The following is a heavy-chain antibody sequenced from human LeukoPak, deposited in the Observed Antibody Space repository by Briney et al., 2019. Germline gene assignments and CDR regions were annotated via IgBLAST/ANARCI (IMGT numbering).Heavy chain of an antibody. CDR1: GYTFTSYG. J-gene: IGHJ6*03. Sequence: ASVKVSCKASGYTFTSYGISWVRQAPGQGLEWMGWISAYNGNTNYAQKLQGRVTMTTDTSTSTAYMELRSLRSDGTAVYYCARQKTTVVTLDPTSYYYYYYMDVWGKGTTVTVSS. CDR2: ISAYNGNT. D-gene: IGHD4-23*01. V-gene: IGHV1-18*01. CDR3: ARQKTTVVTLDPTSYYYYYYMDV.